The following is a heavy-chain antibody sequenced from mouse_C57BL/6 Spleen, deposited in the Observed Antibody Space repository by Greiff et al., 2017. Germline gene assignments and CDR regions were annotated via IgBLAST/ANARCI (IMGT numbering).Heavy chain of an antibody. V-gene: IGHV1-55*01. CDR3: ARSGDGSSYEPY. CDR1: GYTFTSYW. J-gene: IGHJ3*01. D-gene: IGHD1-1*01. CDR2: IYTGSGST. Sequence: VQLQQPGAELVQPGASVKMSCKASGYTFTSYWLTWVKQRPGQGLEWIGDIYTGSGSTNYNEKFNSKATMTVDTSSSTAYMQLSSLTSEDSAVDYCARSGDGSSYEPYWGQGTLVTVSA.